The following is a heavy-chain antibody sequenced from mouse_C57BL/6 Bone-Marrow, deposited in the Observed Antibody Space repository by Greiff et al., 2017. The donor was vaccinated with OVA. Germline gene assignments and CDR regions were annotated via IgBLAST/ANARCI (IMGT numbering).Heavy chain of an antibody. CDR1: GFPFSSYA. V-gene: IGHV5-4*01. D-gene: IGHD1-1*01. CDR2: ISDGGSYT. CDR3: ARESHYGSSPDY. J-gene: IGHJ2*01. Sequence: DVMLVESGGGLVKPGGSLKLSCAASGFPFSSYAMSWVRQTPEKRLGWVATISDGGSYTYYPDNVKGRFTISRDNAKNNLYLQMSHLKSEDTAMYYCARESHYGSSPDYWGQGTTLTVSS.